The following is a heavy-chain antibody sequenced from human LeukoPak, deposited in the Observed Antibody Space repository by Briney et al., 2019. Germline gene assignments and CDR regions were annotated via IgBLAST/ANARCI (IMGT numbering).Heavy chain of an antibody. CDR3: ARGAYSRMAYNWFDP. V-gene: IGHV4-39*01. D-gene: IGHD6-13*01. J-gene: IGHJ5*02. CDR1: GGSIRSSSYY. Sequence: PSETLSLTCTVSGGSIRSSSYYWGWIRQPPGKGLEWIGSIYYSGSTYYNPSLKSRVTISVDTSKNQFSLKLSSVTAADTAVYYCARGAYSRMAYNWFDPWGQGTLVTVSS. CDR2: IYYSGST.